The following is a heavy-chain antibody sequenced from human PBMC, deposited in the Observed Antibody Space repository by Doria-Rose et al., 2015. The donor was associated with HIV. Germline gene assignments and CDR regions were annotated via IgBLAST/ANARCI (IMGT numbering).Heavy chain of an antibody. J-gene: IGHJ4*02. Sequence: RKGLEWVSVIYSDGRTYYADSVKGRFTVSRDNSKNTLYLQINSLRAEDTAVYYCARDPFQSWAYWGQGALVTVSS. CDR3: ARDPFQSWAY. D-gene: IGHD3-16*01. CDR2: IYSDGRT. V-gene: IGHV3-53*01.